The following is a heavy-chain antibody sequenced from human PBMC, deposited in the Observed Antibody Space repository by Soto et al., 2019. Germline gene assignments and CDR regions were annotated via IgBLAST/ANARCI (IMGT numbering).Heavy chain of an antibody. J-gene: IGHJ6*02. V-gene: IGHV6-1*01. Sequence: SQTLSLTCVISWDSVSSNSAAWNWIRQSPSRGLEWLGRTYYRSKWYNDYAVSVKSRITINPDTSKNQFSLQLNSVTPEHKAVYYCARGMASRPSKGMDVLGQRTTVAV. CDR2: TYYRSKWYN. D-gene: IGHD6-6*01. CDR3: ARGMASRPSKGMDV. CDR1: WDSVSSNSAA.